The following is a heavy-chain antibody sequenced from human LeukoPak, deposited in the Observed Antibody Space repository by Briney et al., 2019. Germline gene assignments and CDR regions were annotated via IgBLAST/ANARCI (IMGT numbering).Heavy chain of an antibody. J-gene: IGHJ6*03. V-gene: IGHV3-7*01. CDR1: GFTFSSHW. CDR3: ARDCYYYMDV. Sequence: PGGSLRLSCAASGFTFSSHWMSWVRQAPGKGLEWVANIKQDGSEKHYVDSVKGRFTISRDNAKNSLYLEMNSLRAEDTAVYYCARDCYYYMDVWGKGTTVTVSS. CDR2: IKQDGSEK.